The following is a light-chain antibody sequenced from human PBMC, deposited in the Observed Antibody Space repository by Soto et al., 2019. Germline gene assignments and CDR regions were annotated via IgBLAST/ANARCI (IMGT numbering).Light chain of an antibody. CDR3: QQRLTIPYT. CDR2: AAS. V-gene: IGKV1-39*01. J-gene: IGKJ2*01. CDR1: QTISTH. Sequence: DIQMTQSPSSLSASVRDRVTITCRASQTISTHLNWYQQKPGKAPKLLIYAASTLQSGVPSRFSGSGSGTEFTLTINSLQPDDFATYYCQQRLTIPYTCRQGTKLEIK.